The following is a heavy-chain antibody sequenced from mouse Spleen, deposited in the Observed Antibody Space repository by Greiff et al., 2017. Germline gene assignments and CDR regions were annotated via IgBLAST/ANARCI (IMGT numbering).Heavy chain of an antibody. CDR1: GYTFTDYE. D-gene: IGHD1-1*01. Sequence: QVQLQQSGAELVRPGASVTLSCKASGYTFTDYEMHWVKQTPVHGLEWIGAIDPETGGTAYNQKFKGKAILTADKSSSTAYMELRSLTSEDSAVYYCTRYPNYYGSRDYWGQGTTLTVSS. V-gene: IGHV1-15*01. J-gene: IGHJ2*01. CDR3: TRYPNYYGSRDY. CDR2: IDPETGGT.